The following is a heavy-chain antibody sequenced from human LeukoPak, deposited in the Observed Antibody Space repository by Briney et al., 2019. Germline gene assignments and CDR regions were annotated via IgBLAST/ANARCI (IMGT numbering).Heavy chain of an antibody. CDR1: GYTFTSYY. D-gene: IGHD3-16*01. J-gene: IGHJ2*01. CDR2: INPSGGST. Sequence: EASVTVSCKASGYTFTSYYMHWVRQAPGQGLEWMGIINPSGGSTSYAQKFQGRVTMTRDTSTSTVYMELSSLRSEDTAVYYCARGGGGVSGPSDPYWYFDLWGRGTLVTVSS. V-gene: IGHV1-46*01. CDR3: ARGGGGVSGPSDPYWYFDL.